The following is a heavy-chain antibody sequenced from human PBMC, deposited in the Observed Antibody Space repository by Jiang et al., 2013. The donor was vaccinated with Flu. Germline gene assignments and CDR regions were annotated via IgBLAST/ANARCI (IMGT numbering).Heavy chain of an antibody. CDR1: GGSFSGYY. V-gene: IGHV4-34*01. D-gene: IGHD4-17*01. J-gene: IGHJ5*02. CDR3: ARESRDYGDYPWTCCFKS. CDR2: INHSGST. Sequence: LLKPSETLSLTCAVYGGSFSGYYWNWIRQPPGKGLEWIGEINHSGSTNYNPSLKSRVTISVDTSKNHFSLKLSSVTAADTAVYYCARESRDYGDYPWTCCFKSWGQGTLVTVSS.